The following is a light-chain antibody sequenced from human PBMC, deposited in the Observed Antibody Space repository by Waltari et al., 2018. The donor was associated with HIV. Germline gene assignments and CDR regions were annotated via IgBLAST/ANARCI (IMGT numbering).Light chain of an antibody. CDR2: KNN. J-gene: IGLJ3*02. CDR3: QSYDSSLSGSRV. Sequence: HSVLTQPPSVSGALGQRVTISCTGSSSNLGAGYDVHWYQQLHGTAPKLLIYKNNNRPSGVPDRFSGSQSGTSASLAITGLQAEDEADYHCQSYDSSLSGSRVFGGGTKLTVL. V-gene: IGLV1-40*01. CDR1: SSNLGAGYD.